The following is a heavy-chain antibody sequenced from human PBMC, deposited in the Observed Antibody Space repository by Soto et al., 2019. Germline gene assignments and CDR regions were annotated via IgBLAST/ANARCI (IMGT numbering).Heavy chain of an antibody. Sequence: EVPMVETGGGLIQPGGSLRLSCADSGFTVSSNYMSWVRQAPGKGLEWVSVIYSGGSTYYADSVKGRFAISRDNSKNTLYLQMNSLRVEDTAVYYCARGAPYGSGSYYKDWGQGTLVTVSS. J-gene: IGHJ1*01. CDR3: ARGAPYGSGSYYKD. V-gene: IGHV3-53*02. D-gene: IGHD3-10*01. CDR1: GFTVSSNY. CDR2: IYSGGST.